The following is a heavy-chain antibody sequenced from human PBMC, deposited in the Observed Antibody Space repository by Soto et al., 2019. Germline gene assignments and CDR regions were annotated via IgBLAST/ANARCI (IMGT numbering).Heavy chain of an antibody. D-gene: IGHD3-22*01. V-gene: IGHV1-69*13. CDR1: GGTFSSYA. CDR3: ARDPDYYDSSGYPSPDAFDI. Sequence: SVKVPCKASGGTFSSYAISWVRQAPGQGLEWMGGIIPIFGTANYAQKFQGRVTITADESTSTAYMELSSLRSEDTAVYYCARDPDYYDSSGYPSPDAFDIWGQGTMVTVS. J-gene: IGHJ3*02. CDR2: IIPIFGTA.